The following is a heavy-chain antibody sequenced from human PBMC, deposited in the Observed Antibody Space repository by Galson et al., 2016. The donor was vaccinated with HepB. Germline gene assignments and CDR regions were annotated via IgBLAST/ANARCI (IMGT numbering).Heavy chain of an antibody. D-gene: IGHD3-10*01. V-gene: IGHV3-7*01. J-gene: IGHJ4*02. CDR1: GFTFNAYW. CDR2: IAPDGGEQ. Sequence: SLRLSCAASGFTFNAYWLSWFRQAPGKGLEWVANIAPDGGEQFFAGAVGARFSIFKDNAKNSLNLQMNSLRGEDTAVYYCARTLTRGVVRALVFDSWGQGTLVTVSS. CDR3: ARTLTRGVVRALVFDS.